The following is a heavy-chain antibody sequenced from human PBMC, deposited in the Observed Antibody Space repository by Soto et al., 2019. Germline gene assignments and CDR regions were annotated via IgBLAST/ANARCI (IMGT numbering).Heavy chain of an antibody. CDR1: GYTFTSYG. CDR3: ASDWDTTGTTQPDY. D-gene: IGHD4-17*01. V-gene: IGHV1-18*01. Sequence: QVQLVQSGAEVKKPGASVKVSCKASGYTFTSYGISWVRQAPGQGLEWMGWISAYTGNTNYAQKLQGRVTMTTDTSTTTADMELRSLRSDDTAVYYCASDWDTTGTTQPDYWGQGTLVTVSS. J-gene: IGHJ4*02. CDR2: ISAYTGNT.